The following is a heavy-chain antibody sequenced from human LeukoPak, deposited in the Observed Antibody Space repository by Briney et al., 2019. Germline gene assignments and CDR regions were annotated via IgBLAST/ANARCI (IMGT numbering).Heavy chain of an antibody. Sequence: PSGTLSLTCAVSGGSISSSNWWSWVRQPPGKGLEWIGDIFHSGSTTYNPSLKSRVTISVDKSKNQFSLKVNSVTAADTAIYYCARDEAYCGGDCSLVYWGQGTLVTVSS. D-gene: IGHD2-21*02. CDR2: IFHSGST. J-gene: IGHJ4*02. CDR3: ARDEAYCGGDCSLVY. V-gene: IGHV4-4*02. CDR1: GGSISSSNW.